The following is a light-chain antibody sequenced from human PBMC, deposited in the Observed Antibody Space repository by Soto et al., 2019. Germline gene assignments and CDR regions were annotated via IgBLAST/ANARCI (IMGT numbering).Light chain of an antibody. Sequence: QSALTQPPSASGSPGQSVAISCTGTSSDVGDYNYVSWYQQHPGKAPKLMIYEVNKRPSGVPDRFSGSRSGNTASLTVSGLQAEDEADYYCSSYAGSNNWVFGGGTKLTVL. CDR3: SSYAGSNNWV. J-gene: IGLJ3*02. CDR2: EVN. CDR1: SSDVGDYNY. V-gene: IGLV2-8*01.